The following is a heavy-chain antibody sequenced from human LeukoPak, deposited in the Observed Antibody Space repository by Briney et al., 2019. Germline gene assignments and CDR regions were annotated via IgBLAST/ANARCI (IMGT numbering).Heavy chain of an antibody. CDR1: GFTFSSYG. J-gene: IGHJ6*02. Sequence: GGSLRLSCAASGFTFSSYGMHWVRQAPGKGLEWVAVISYDGSNKYYADSVKGRFTISRDNSKNTLYLQMNSLRAEDTVVYYCAKDGVYGMDVWGQGTTVTVSS. D-gene: IGHD3-16*01. CDR3: AKDGVYGMDV. CDR2: ISYDGSNK. V-gene: IGHV3-30*18.